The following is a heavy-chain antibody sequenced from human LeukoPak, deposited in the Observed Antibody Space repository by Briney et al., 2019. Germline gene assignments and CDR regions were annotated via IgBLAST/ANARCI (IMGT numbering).Heavy chain of an antibody. J-gene: IGHJ5*02. CDR3: ARDIHSGFDQ. CDR1: GFTFSSYW. Sequence: PGGSLRLSCAASGFTFSSYWMHWVRQAAGTGLVWVSRINSDASSTNYADFVKGRFTISRDNAKNTLYLQMNSLRAEDTAVYYCARDIHSGFDQWGQGTLVTVPS. D-gene: IGHD5-12*01. CDR2: INSDASST. V-gene: IGHV3-74*01.